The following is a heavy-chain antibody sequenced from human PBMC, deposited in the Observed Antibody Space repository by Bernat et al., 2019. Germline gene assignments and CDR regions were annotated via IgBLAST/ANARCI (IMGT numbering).Heavy chain of an antibody. CDR2: ISYDGSNK. CDR3: ARALYYYDSSGRGAFDI. Sequence: QVQLVESGGGVVQPGRSLRLSCAASGFTFSSYAMHWVRQAPGKGLEWVAVISYDGSNKYYADSVKGRFTISRDNSKNTLYLQMNSLRAEDTAVYYCARALYYYDSSGRGAFDIWGQGTMVTVSS. V-gene: IGHV3-30-3*01. J-gene: IGHJ3*02. D-gene: IGHD3-22*01. CDR1: GFTFSSYA.